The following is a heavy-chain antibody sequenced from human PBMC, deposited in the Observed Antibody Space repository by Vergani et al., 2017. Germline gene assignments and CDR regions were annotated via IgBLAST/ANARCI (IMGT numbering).Heavy chain of an antibody. CDR2: ITTFFGTT. CDR1: GGTFKNSA. D-gene: IGHD2-21*02. J-gene: IGHJ2*01. CDR3: ARDCPGGVGDCSAGWYCVL. Sequence: QVQLLQSGAEVKKPGSSVKVSCKASGGTFKNSAFSWVRQVPGQGLEWMGRITTFFGTTDYAQKFQVRFTIIADKFTNTVDMQLSNLRSEDTAVYYCARDCPGGVGDCSAGWYCVLLGRGTLVTVSS. V-gene: IGHV1-69*13.